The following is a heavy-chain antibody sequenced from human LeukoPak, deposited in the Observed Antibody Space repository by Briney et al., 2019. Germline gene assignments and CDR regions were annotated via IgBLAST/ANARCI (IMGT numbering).Heavy chain of an antibody. CDR2: IYYSGST. J-gene: IGHJ3*02. CDR3: ARDLEYCSSTSCYFGAFDI. CDR1: GGSISNYY. V-gene: IGHV4-59*01. Sequence: SETLSLTCTVSGGSISNYYWSWIRQPPGKGLEWIGYIYYSGSTKYNPSLKSRVTISVDTSKNQFSLKLSSVTAADTAVYYCARDLEYCSSTSCYFGAFDIWGQGTMVTVSS. D-gene: IGHD2-2*01.